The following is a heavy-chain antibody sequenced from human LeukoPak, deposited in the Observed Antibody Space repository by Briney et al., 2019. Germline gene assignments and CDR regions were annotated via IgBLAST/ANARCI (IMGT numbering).Heavy chain of an antibody. D-gene: IGHD2-2*01. V-gene: IGHV4-59*08. CDR1: GGSISNYY. Sequence: SEPVSLTCTVSGGSISNYYWNWIRQPPGKGLEWFGYIYYSGSTNYNPSLRSRVTISVDPSKNQFSLKLSSMTAADTAVYYCARSDCSTTSCVAYYGMDVWGQGTTVTVSS. J-gene: IGHJ6*02. CDR3: ARSDCSTTSCVAYYGMDV. CDR2: IYYSGST.